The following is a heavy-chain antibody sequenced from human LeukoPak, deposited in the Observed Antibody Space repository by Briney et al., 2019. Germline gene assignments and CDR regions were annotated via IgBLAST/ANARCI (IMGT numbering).Heavy chain of an antibody. Sequence: SETLSLTCTVSGGSISSYYWSWIRQPPGKGLEWIGYIYYSGSTNYNPSLKSRVTISVDTSKNQFSLKLSSVTAADTAVYYCARRGNPYCSGGSCYSGWFDPWGQGTLVTVSS. D-gene: IGHD2-15*01. V-gene: IGHV4-59*08. CDR3: ARRGNPYCSGGSCYSGWFDP. CDR2: IYYSGST. J-gene: IGHJ5*02. CDR1: GGSISSYY.